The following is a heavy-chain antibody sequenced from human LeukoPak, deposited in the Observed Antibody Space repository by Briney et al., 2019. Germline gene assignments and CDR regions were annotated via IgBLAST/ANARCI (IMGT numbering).Heavy chain of an antibody. CDR3: ARGENSETYPVSDY. Sequence: GGSLRLSCAASGFTFSSYGMLWVRQAPGKGLEGVAVISYGGSSKYYIDSVKGRFTISRDNSKNPLYLQMNSLRAEDTAVYYCARGENSETYPVSDYWGQGTLVTVSS. J-gene: IGHJ4*02. D-gene: IGHD1-26*01. V-gene: IGHV3-30*03. CDR1: GFTFSSYG. CDR2: ISYGGSSK.